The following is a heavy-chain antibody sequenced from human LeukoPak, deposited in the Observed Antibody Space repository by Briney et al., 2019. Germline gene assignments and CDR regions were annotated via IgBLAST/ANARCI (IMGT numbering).Heavy chain of an antibody. J-gene: IGHJ5*02. Sequence: SETLSLTCTVSGVSISSSSYYWGWIRQPPGKGLEWIGSIYYSGSTYYNPSLKSRVTISVDTSKNQFSLKLSSVTAADTAVYYCARVVPSITIFGVVRTGSWFDPWGQGTLVTVSS. CDR1: GVSISSSSYY. D-gene: IGHD3-3*01. CDR2: IYYSGST. V-gene: IGHV4-39*07. CDR3: ARVVPSITIFGVVRTGSWFDP.